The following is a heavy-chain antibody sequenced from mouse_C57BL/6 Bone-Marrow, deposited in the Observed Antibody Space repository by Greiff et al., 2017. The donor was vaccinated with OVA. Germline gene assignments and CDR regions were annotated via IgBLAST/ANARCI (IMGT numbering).Heavy chain of an antibody. CDR3: ARGGLWYFDV. CDR2: ISDGGSYT. V-gene: IGHV5-4*03. D-gene: IGHD3-3*01. CDR1: GFTFSSYA. J-gene: IGHJ1*03. Sequence: EVNLVESGGGLVKPGGSLKLSCAASGFTFSSYAMSWVRQTPEKRLEWVATISDGGSYTYYPDNVKGRFTISRHNAKNNLYLQMSHLKSEDTAMYYCARGGLWYFDVWGTGTTVTVSS.